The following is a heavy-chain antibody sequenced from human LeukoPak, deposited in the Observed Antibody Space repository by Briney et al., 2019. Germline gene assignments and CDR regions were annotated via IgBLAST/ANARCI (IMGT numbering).Heavy chain of an antibody. V-gene: IGHV3-74*01. J-gene: IGHJ6*02. Sequence: GGSLRLSCAASGFTFSTYYMHWVRQAPGKGLVWVSHINTDGSNTRYADSVKGRFTISRDNSKNTLYLQMNSLRAEDTAVYYCARAPIAGPRAEEYGMDVWGQGTTVTVSS. CDR3: ARAPIAGPRAEEYGMDV. CDR2: INTDGSNT. D-gene: IGHD2-21*01. CDR1: GFTFSTYY.